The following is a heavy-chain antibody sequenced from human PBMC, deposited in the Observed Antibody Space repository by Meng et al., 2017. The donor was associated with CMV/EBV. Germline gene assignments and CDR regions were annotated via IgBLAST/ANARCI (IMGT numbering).Heavy chain of an antibody. Sequence: GESLKISCAASGFNFSNYEMNWVRQAPGKGLEWVSYISSSSSTIYYADSVKGRFTISRDNAKTSLYLQMNSLRAEDTAVYYCARGGNYDFWSGAPYFDYWGQGTLVTVSS. CDR2: ISSSSSTI. D-gene: IGHD3-3*01. V-gene: IGHV3-48*03. CDR1: GFNFSNYE. CDR3: ARGGNYDFWSGAPYFDY. J-gene: IGHJ4*02.